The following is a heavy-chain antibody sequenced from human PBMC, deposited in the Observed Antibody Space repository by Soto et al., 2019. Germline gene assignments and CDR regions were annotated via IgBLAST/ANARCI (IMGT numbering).Heavy chain of an antibody. J-gene: IGHJ4*02. Sequence: SVKVSCKASGFTFTSSAFQWVRQALGQRLEWIGWIAVGSGYTNYAQRFQDRVTLTRDMSTATTYMELSRLTSEDTAIYYCAADATAWQKMVPSDYWGQGTRVTVSS. CDR3: AADATAWQKMVPSDY. CDR2: IAVGSGYT. CDR1: GFTFTSSA. D-gene: IGHD2-8*01. V-gene: IGHV1-58*01.